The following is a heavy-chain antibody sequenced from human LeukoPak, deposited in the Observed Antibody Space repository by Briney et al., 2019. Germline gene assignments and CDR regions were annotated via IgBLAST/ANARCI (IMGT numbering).Heavy chain of an antibody. CDR1: GGSISSSSYY. J-gene: IGHJ1*01. CDR2: IYYSGST. V-gene: IGHV4-39*01. Sequence: PSETLSLTCTVSGGSISSSSYYWGWIRQPPGKGLEWIGSIYYSGSTYYNPSLKSRVTIAVDTSKNQFSLKLSSVTAADTAVYCCARHSPKQHLVHVGYFQHWGQGTLVTVSS. D-gene: IGHD6-13*01. CDR3: ARHSPKQHLVHVGYFQH.